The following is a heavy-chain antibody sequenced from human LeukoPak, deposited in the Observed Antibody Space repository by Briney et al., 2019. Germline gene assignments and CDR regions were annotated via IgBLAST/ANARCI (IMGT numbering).Heavy chain of an antibody. Sequence: ASVKVSCKASGYTFTSYGISWVRQAPGQGLEWMGWISAYNGNTNYAQKLQGRVTMTTDTSTSTAYMELRSLRSDDTAVYYCARDSREEVGGGEYYDSSGMPFDYWGQGALVTVSS. J-gene: IGHJ4*02. CDR2: ISAYNGNT. V-gene: IGHV1-18*01. CDR3: ARDSREEVGGGEYYDSSGMPFDY. CDR1: GYTFTSYG. D-gene: IGHD3-22*01.